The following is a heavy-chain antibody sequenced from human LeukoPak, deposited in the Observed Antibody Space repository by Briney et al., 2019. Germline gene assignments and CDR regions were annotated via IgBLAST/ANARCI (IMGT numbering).Heavy chain of an antibody. Sequence: GSSVKVSCKASGGTFSSYDISWVRQAPGQGLEWMGGIIPIFGRANYAQKFQGRVTITADESTSTASMELSSMRSEDTAVYYCARDEPTRIAAAGTGGGTYYYYYYGMDVWGQGTTVTVSS. J-gene: IGHJ6*02. D-gene: IGHD6-13*01. V-gene: IGHV1-69*01. CDR2: IIPIFGRA. CDR1: GGTFSSYD. CDR3: ARDEPTRIAAAGTGGGTYYYYYYGMDV.